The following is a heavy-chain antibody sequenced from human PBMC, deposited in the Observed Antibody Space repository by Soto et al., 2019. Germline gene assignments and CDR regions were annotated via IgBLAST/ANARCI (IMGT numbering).Heavy chain of an antibody. CDR3: ATNPSFDFWSGPYYYMDV. Sequence: SVKVSCKVSGYTLTELSMHWVRQAPGKGLEWMGGFDPEDGETIYAQKFQGRVTMTEDTSTDTAYMELSSLRSEDTAVYYCATNPSFDFWSGPYYYMDVWGKGTTVTVS. D-gene: IGHD3-3*01. CDR1: GYTLTELS. J-gene: IGHJ6*03. V-gene: IGHV1-24*01. CDR2: FDPEDGET.